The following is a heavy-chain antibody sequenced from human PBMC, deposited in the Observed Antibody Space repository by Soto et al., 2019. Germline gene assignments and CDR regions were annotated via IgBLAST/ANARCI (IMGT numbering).Heavy chain of an antibody. Sequence: QVQLVQSGAAVKKPGSSVKVSCKASGGTFSSYAISWVRQAPGQGLEWMGGIIPIFGTANYAQKFQGRVTITADESTSTADMELSSLRSADTAVYYCAIPRGTAMRHGMDVWGQGTTVTVSS. CDR3: AIPRGTAMRHGMDV. D-gene: IGHD5-18*01. CDR1: GGTFSSYA. V-gene: IGHV1-69*12. J-gene: IGHJ6*02. CDR2: IIPIFGTA.